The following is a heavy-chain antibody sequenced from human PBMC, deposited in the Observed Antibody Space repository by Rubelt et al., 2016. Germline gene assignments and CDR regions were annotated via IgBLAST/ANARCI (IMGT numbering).Heavy chain of an antibody. V-gene: IGHV1-18*01. CDR2: ISAYNGNK. Sequence: QVQLVQSGAEVKKPGASVKVSCKASGYTFTSYGISWVRQAPGKGLEWMGWISAYNGNKNYAQKLQGRVTMTTDTSTSTAYMELRSLRSDDTAVYYCARDPLPVRGVIMTPTHWGQGTLVTVSS. J-gene: IGHJ4*02. CDR3: ARDPLPVRGVIMTPTH. CDR1: GYTFTSYG. D-gene: IGHD3-10*01.